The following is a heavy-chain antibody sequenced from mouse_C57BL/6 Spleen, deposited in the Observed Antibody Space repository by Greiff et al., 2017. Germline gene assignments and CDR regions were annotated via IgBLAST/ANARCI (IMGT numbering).Heavy chain of an antibody. Sequence: HVQLQPPWAELVGPGSSVKLSCQASGSTFTSSWVGWVKQRPGQGLEWVGNIYPSDSETHYNQKFKDKATLTVDKSSSTAYMQLSSLTSEDSAVYYCARGGVGRMDYWGQGTSVTVSS. J-gene: IGHJ4*01. CDR3: ARGGVGRMDY. CDR1: GSTFTSSW. CDR2: IYPSDSET. V-gene: IGHV1-61*01. D-gene: IGHD4-1*01.